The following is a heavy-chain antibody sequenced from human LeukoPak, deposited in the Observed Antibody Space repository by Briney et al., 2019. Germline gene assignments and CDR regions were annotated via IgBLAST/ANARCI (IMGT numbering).Heavy chain of an antibody. CDR3: ARNSGTAAYYYYYYMDV. V-gene: IGHV1-69*05. CDR2: IIPIFGTA. Sequence: SVKVSCKASGGTFSSYAISWVRQAPGQGLEWMGGIIPIFGTANYAQKFQGRVTITTDESTSTAYMELSSLRSEDTAVYYCARNSGTAAYYYYYYMDVWGKGTTVTVSS. D-gene: IGHD6-13*01. CDR1: GGTFSSYA. J-gene: IGHJ6*03.